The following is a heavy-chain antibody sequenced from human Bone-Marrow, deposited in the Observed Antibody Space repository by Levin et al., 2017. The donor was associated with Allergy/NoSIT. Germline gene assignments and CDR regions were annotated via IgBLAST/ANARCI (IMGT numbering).Heavy chain of an antibody. J-gene: IGHJ4*02. V-gene: IGHV3-21*01. CDR1: GFTFSSYS. CDR3: ARGTDYGEFDY. CDR2: ISSSSSYI. Sequence: GGSLRLSCAASGFTFSSYSMNWVRQAPGKGLEWVSSISSSSSYIYSADSEKGRFTISRDNAKNSLYLQMNSLRAEDTAVYYCARGTDYGEFDYWGEGTLVTVS. D-gene: IGHD4-17*01.